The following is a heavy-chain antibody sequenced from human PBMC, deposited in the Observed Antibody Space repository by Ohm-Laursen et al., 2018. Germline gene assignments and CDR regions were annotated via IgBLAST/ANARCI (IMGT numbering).Heavy chain of an antibody. J-gene: IGHJ3*01. CDR1: GGSISSYY. D-gene: IGHD5-12*01. Sequence: GTLSLTCTVSGGSISSYYWSWIRQPPGKGLEWIGYQYYSGRTSYNPSLRGRVAISVDMSKSQCSLILSSVTAADTAVYYCVREKHDGYDDRAFDVWGRGTMVTV. CDR2: QYYSGRT. CDR3: VREKHDGYDDRAFDV. V-gene: IGHV4-59*01.